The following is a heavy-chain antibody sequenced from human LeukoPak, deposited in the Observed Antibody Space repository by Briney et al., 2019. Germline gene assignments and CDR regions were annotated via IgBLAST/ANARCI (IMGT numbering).Heavy chain of an antibody. V-gene: IGHV3-30*18. CDR1: GFTFSSYG. D-gene: IGHD6-19*01. Sequence: GRSLRLSCAASGFTFSSYGMHWVRQAPGKGLQWVAVISYDGSNKYYADSVKGRFTISRDNSKNTLYLQMNSLRAEDTAVYYCAKSSGWYFDYWGQGTLVTVSS. J-gene: IGHJ4*02. CDR3: AKSSGWYFDY. CDR2: ISYDGSNK.